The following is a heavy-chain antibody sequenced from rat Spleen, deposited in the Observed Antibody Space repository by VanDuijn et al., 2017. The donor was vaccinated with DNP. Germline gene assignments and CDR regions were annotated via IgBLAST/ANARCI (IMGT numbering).Heavy chain of an antibody. V-gene: IGHV5-31*01. Sequence: EVQLVESGGDLVQTGRSLKLSCVASGFTFPKYWMTWIRQVTGKGLEWVAAITSSGGSTYYPDSVKGRFTISRDNAENTVYLQMNSLRSEDTATYYWAKANGRNWGQGVMVTVSS. CDR1: GFTFPKYW. D-gene: IGHD5-1*01. CDR3: AKANGRN. J-gene: IGHJ2*01. CDR2: ITSSGGST.